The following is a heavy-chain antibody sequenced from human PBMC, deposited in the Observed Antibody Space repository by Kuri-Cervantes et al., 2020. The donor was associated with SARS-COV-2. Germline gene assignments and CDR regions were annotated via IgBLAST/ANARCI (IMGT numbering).Heavy chain of an antibody. CDR3: ARITIFGVVISGAFDI. J-gene: IGHJ4*02. D-gene: IGHD3-3*01. Sequence: ESLKISCAASGFTFSSYEMNWVRQAPGKGLEWIGYIYYSGSTNYNPSLKSRVTISVDTSKNQFSLKLSSVTAADTAVYYCARITIFGVVISGAFDIWGQGTLVTVSS. CDR2: IYYSGST. V-gene: IGHV4-59*01. CDR1: GFTFSSYE.